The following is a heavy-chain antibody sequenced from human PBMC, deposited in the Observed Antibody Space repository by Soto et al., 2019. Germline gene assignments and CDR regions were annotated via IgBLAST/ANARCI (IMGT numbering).Heavy chain of an antibody. CDR3: ARGTVTSGRWFGP. V-gene: IGHV1-18*04. D-gene: IGHD4-17*01. J-gene: IGHJ5*02. CDR1: ASTFTVYT. CDR2: ISTFNGNT. Sequence: QVHLVQSGTEVKEPGASVKVSCKASASTFTVYTINWVRQPPGQGLEWMGWISTFNGNTKYAGNFAGRVTMTTNTSTTTAYMELTCLTFDDTAVYFCARGTVTSGRWFGPWGQGTLVSVSS.